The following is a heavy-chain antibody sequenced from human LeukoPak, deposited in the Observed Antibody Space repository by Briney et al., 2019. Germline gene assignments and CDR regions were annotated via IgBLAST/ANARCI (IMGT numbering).Heavy chain of an antibody. Sequence: ASVKVSCKASGYTFTCYGISWVRQAPGQGLEWMGWISAYNGNTNYTQKLQGRVTMTTDTSTSTAYMELRSLRSDDTAVYYCARTYPQYYYGSGRSLGAFDYWGQGTLVTVSS. V-gene: IGHV1-18*01. CDR3: ARTYPQYYYGSGRSLGAFDY. D-gene: IGHD3-10*01. CDR2: ISAYNGNT. J-gene: IGHJ4*02. CDR1: GYTFTCYG.